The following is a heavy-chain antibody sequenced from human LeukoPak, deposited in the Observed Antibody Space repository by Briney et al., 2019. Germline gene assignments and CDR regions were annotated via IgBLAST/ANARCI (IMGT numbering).Heavy chain of an antibody. CDR2: IYPGNSET. V-gene: IGHV5-51*01. CDR3: ARHLYRGRGRSSSDY. Sequence: PGESLTISCKGSGYSFTSYHIAWVRQMPGEGLEWMGIIYPGNSETTYSPSFQGQVTISADKSIDTAYLQWTSLNVSDTAIYYCARHLYRGRGRSSSDYWGQGTLVTVSS. J-gene: IGHJ4*02. CDR1: GYSFTSYH. D-gene: IGHD6-6*01.